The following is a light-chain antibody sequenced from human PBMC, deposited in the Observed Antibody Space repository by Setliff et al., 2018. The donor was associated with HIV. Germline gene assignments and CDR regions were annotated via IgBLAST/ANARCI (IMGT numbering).Light chain of an antibody. V-gene: IGLV2-14*01. Sequence: QSALTQPASVSGSPGQSITISCTGTSSDVGGYNYVSWYQQYPGKAPKLMIYEVSNRPSGVSNRFSGSKSGSTASLTISGLQAEDEAEYYCSSYRSNNPYVFGTGTKVTVL. CDR1: SSDVGGYNY. CDR2: EVS. J-gene: IGLJ1*01. CDR3: SSYRSNNPYV.